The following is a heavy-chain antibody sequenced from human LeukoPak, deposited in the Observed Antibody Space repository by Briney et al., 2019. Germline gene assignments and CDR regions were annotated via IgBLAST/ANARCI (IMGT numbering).Heavy chain of an antibody. V-gene: IGHV4-34*01. D-gene: IGHD2-15*01. CDR2: INHSGST. J-gene: IGHJ6*03. CDR1: GGSFSGYY. Sequence: SETLSLTCAVYGGSFSGYYWSWIRQPPGKGLEWIGEINHSGSTNYNPSLKSRVTISVDTSKNQFSLKLSSVTAADTAVYYCARGPYCSGSSCYLYYYYYMDVWGKGTTVTVSS. CDR3: ARGPYCSGSSCYLYYYYYMDV.